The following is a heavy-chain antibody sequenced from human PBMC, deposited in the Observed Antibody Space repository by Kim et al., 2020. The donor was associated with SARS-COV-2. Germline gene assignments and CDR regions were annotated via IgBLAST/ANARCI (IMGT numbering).Heavy chain of an antibody. CDR3: ARRDYDILRLDI. V-gene: IGHV4-39*01. D-gene: IGHD3-22*01. Sequence: PPLKVRVTIAKTTSKNQFYLKLNSVTAADTAVYYCARRDYDILRLDIWGQGTLVTVSS. J-gene: IGHJ3*02.